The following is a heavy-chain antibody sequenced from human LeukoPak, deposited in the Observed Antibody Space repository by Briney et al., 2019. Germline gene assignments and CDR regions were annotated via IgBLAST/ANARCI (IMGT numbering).Heavy chain of an antibody. CDR1: GGTFSSYA. CDR3: ARATKARLGAAMNC. J-gene: IGHJ4*02. V-gene: IGHV1-69*13. CDR2: IIPIFGTA. Sequence: GASVKVSCKASGGTFSSYAISWVRQAPGQGLEWMGGIIPIFGTANYAQKFQGRVTITADESTSTAYMELSSLRSEDTAVYYCARATKARLGAAMNCWGQGTLVTVSS. D-gene: IGHD3-16*01.